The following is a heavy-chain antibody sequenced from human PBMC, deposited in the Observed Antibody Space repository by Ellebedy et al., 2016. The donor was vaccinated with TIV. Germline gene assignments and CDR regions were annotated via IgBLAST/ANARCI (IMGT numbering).Heavy chain of an antibody. Sequence: PGGSLRLSCAASGFTFSSYDMHWVRQAPGKGLEWVAVISYDGSIEYYADSVKGRFTISRDNSKNTLYLQMNSLRAEDTAVYYCARDWGSWLVHSYYYYGMDVWGQGTTVTVSS. V-gene: IGHV3-30*03. J-gene: IGHJ6*02. CDR1: GFTFSSYD. CDR2: ISYDGSIE. D-gene: IGHD6-19*01. CDR3: ARDWGSWLVHSYYYYGMDV.